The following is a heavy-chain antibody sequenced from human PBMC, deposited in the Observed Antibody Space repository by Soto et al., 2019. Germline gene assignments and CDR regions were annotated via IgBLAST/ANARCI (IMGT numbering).Heavy chain of an antibody. Sequence: SQTLSLTCAVSGDSVSTNSATWTWIRQSPSRGLEWLGRTYYRSKWYNDYAVSLKSRLTISPDTSKNQFSLQLNSVTPKDTAVYHCARLIGSSWFDSWRQGTRVSVSS. CDR2: TYYRSKWYN. CDR3: ARLIGSSWFDS. V-gene: IGHV6-1*01. D-gene: IGHD6-13*01. CDR1: GDSVSTNSAT. J-gene: IGHJ5*01.